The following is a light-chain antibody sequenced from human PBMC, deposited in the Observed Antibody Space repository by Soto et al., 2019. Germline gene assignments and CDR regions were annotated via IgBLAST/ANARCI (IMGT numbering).Light chain of an antibody. CDR2: GAS. CDR3: LQDYDYPRT. V-gene: IGKV1-6*01. J-gene: IGKJ1*01. Sequence: AIQMTQSPSSLYAFVGDRVTITCRASQAIRNDLGWYQQKPGKAPRLLIYGASSLQSGVPSRFSGSGSGTDFTLTISSLQPEDFAIYYCLQDYDYPRTFGQGTKVEIK. CDR1: QAIRND.